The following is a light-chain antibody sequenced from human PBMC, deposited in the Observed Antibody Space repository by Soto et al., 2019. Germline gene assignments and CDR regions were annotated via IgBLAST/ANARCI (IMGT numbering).Light chain of an antibody. Sequence: QSVLTQSPSASGTPGQRVIISCSGSSSNIGTNYVYWYQQLPGTAPKVLIYGNDKRPSGVPNRFSGSKSGNTASLTVSGLQADDEAVYYCYSYAGRNIWVFGGGTKLTVL. CDR2: GND. CDR3: YSYAGRNIWV. V-gene: IGLV1-47*01. J-gene: IGLJ3*02. CDR1: SSNIGTNY.